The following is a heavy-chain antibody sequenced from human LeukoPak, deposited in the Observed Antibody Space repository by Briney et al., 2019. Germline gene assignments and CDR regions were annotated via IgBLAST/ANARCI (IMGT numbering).Heavy chain of an antibody. Sequence: SETLSLTCTVSGGSISSYYWSWIRQPPGKGLGWVGDVYYSGSTNYNPSLKSRVTISVDTSKNQFSLKLSSVTAADTAVYYCARAGSTSRLDPWGQGTLVTVSS. D-gene: IGHD2-2*01. J-gene: IGHJ5*02. CDR2: VYYSGST. CDR3: ARAGSTSRLDP. CDR1: GGSISSYY. V-gene: IGHV4-59*01.